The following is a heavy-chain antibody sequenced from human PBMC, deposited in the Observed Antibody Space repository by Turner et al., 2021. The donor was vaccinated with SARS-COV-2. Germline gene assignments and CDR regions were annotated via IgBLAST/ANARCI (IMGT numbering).Heavy chain of an antibody. CDR2: ISYDGSNK. D-gene: IGHD6-6*01. CDR1: GFTFSRYG. J-gene: IGHJ5*02. CDR3: AKDLGQLDWFDP. V-gene: IGHV3-30*18. Sequence: QVQLVESGGGVVQPGRSLRLSCAASGFTFSRYGMHWVRQAPGKGLEWVAVISYDGSNKYYGDSVKGRFTISRDNSKNTVYLQMNSLRAEDTAVYYCAKDLGQLDWFDPRGQGTLVTVSS.